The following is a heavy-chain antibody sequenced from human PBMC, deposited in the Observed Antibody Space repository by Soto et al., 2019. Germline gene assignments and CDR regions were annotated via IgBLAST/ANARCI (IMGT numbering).Heavy chain of an antibody. V-gene: IGHV4-31*03. Sequence: SETLSLTCTVSVGSISSGGYYWSWIRQHPGKGLEWIGYIYYSGSTYYNPSLKSRVTISVDTSKNQFSLKLSSVTAADTAVYYCARDQVVPAAMNGMDVWGQGTTVTVSS. J-gene: IGHJ6*02. CDR2: IYYSGST. CDR1: VGSISSGGYY. D-gene: IGHD2-2*01. CDR3: ARDQVVPAAMNGMDV.